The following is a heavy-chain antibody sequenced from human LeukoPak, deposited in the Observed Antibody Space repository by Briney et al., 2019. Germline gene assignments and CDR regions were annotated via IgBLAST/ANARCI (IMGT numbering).Heavy chain of an antibody. CDR3: ARAAYDSNGFTANHDY. D-gene: IGHD3-22*01. Sequence: ASVKVSCKASGGTFSSYAISWVRQAPGQGLEWMGGIIPIFGTANYAQKFQGRVTITADESTSTAYMELSSLRSEDTAVYYCARAAYDSNGFTANHDYWGQGTLVTVST. V-gene: IGHV1-69*01. CDR2: IIPIFGTA. J-gene: IGHJ4*02. CDR1: GGTFSSYA.